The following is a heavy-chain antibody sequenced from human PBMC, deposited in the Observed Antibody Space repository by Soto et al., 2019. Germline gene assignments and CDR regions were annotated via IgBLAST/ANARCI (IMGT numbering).Heavy chain of an antibody. CDR1: GYTFTSYY. CDR2: INPSGGST. CDR3: ARELGLTRTYYAPGSPRDNSYCYGMDV. J-gene: IGHJ6*02. D-gene: IGHD3-10*01. Sequence: ASVKVSCKASGYTFTSYYMHWVRQAPGQGLEWMGIINPSGGSTSYAQKFQGRVTMTRDTSTSTVYMELSSLRSEDSAVFYCARELGLTRTYYAPGSPRDNSYCYGMDVWGQRTTVTVSS. V-gene: IGHV1-46*01.